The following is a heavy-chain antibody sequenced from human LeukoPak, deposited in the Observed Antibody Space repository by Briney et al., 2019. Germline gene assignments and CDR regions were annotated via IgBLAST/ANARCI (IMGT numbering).Heavy chain of an antibody. J-gene: IGHJ4*02. CDR3: ARGARTIHLGDDY. CDR2: IKEDGSEK. V-gene: IGHV3-7*02. Sequence: PGGSLRLSCAASGFTFSTYWMSWVRQAPGKGLEWVANIKEDGSEKYYVDSVKGRFTISRDNAKNSLYLQMNSLRAEDTAVYYCARGARTIHLGDDYWGQGTLVTVSS. CDR1: GFTFSTYW. D-gene: IGHD5-24*01.